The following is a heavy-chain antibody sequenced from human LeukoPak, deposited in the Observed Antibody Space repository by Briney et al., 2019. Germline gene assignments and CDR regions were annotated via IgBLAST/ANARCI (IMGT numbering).Heavy chain of an antibody. Sequence: ASVKVSCQASGYTFTRYYMHWVRQPPGQGLEWMGIINPSGGSTSYAQQLQGRVTMTRDTSTSTVYMELSSLRPEDTAVYFCARSLRHCSSTSCYPDYWGQGTLVTVSS. V-gene: IGHV1-46*01. CDR3: ARSLRHCSSTSCYPDY. J-gene: IGHJ4*02. CDR2: INPSGGST. CDR1: GYTFTRYY. D-gene: IGHD2-2*01.